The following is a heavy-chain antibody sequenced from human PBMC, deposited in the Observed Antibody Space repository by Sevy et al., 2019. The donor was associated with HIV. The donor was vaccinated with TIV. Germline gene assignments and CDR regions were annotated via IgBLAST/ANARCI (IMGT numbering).Heavy chain of an antibody. CDR1: GFTFSKAW. CDR2: IKSKSDGGTT. CDR3: ATVVRLFGDPHFWFFDL. D-gene: IGHD2-21*01. Sequence: GGSLRLSCAASGFTFSKAWMTWVRQAPGKGLEWVGHIKSKSDGGTTDYAAPMKDKIRISRVDAKSTLYLQVNSLKTEATAVYFCATVVRLFGDPHFWFFDLWGRGTLVTVSS. V-gene: IGHV3-15*01. J-gene: IGHJ2*01.